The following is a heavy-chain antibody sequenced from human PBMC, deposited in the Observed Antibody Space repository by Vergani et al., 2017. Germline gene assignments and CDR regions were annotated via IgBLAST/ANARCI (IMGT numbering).Heavy chain of an antibody. V-gene: IGHV3-7*04. J-gene: IGHJ4*02. D-gene: IGHD4-17*01. CDR3: ARVNYGDSGPCLAY. CDR2: RKQDGSET. CDR1: GFIFSNYW. Sequence: EVQLVESGGGLVHPGDSLRLSCAGSGFIFSNYWLTWVRQAPGKGLEWVASRKQDGSETRYVDSVRGRFTISRDNAKKSVSLQMTGLRAEDTAVYYCARVNYGDSGPCLAYWGPGTLVTVSS.